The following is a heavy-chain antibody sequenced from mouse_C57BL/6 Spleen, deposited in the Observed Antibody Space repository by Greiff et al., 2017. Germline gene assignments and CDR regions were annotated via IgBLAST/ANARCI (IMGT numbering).Heavy chain of an antibody. CDR1: GYTFTSYW. CDR2: IHPNSGST. D-gene: IGHD2-3*01. J-gene: IGHJ3*01. V-gene: IGHV1-64*01. Sequence: QVQLQQPGAELVKPGASVKLSCKASGYTFTSYWMHWVKQRPGQGLEWIGMIHPNSGSTNYNEKFKSKATLTVAKSSSTAYMQLSSLTSEDSAVYYCARGGPYDLFAYWGQGTLVTVSA. CDR3: ARGGPYDLFAY.